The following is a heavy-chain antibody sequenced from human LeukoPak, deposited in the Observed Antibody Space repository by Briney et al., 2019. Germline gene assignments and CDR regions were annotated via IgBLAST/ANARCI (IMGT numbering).Heavy chain of an antibody. Sequence: SETLSLTCAVSGYSISIAYYWGWIRQPPGKGLEWIGSIHHSGSTYSHPSLKSRVTISLDTSKNHFSLQLSSVTAADTAVYFCAREKVGASGGNTFDYWGQGTLVTASS. CDR3: AREKVGASGGNTFDY. CDR1: GYSISIAYY. D-gene: IGHD1-26*01. CDR2: IHHSGST. J-gene: IGHJ4*02. V-gene: IGHV4-38-2*01.